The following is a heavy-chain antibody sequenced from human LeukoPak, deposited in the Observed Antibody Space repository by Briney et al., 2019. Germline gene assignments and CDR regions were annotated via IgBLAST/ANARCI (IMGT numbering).Heavy chain of an antibody. CDR2: ILYDGSNK. J-gene: IGHJ6*02. CDR1: GFTFSSYG. CDR3: AKDRGGFSYYYYGMDV. D-gene: IGHD3-10*01. V-gene: IGHV3-30*18. Sequence: PGGSLRLSCAPSGFTFSSYGVHWVRQAPGKGLEWVAVILYDGSNKYYADSVKGRFTISRDNSKNTLYLQMNSLNSLRAEDTAVYYCAKDRGGFSYYYYGMDVWGQGTTVTVSS.